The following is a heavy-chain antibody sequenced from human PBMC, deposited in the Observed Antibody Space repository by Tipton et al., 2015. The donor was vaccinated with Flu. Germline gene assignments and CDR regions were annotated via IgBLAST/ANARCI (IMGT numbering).Heavy chain of an antibody. CDR3: ARDVVGALDY. CDR1: GFTFSSYW. CDR2: IKQDESSK. J-gene: IGHJ4*02. V-gene: IGHV3-7*01. D-gene: IGHD2-15*01. Sequence: QLVQSGGDLIQPGGSLRLSCAASGFTFSSYWMAWVRQAPGKGLEWVANIKQDESSKNYVDAVKGRFTISRDNAKNSLYLQMNSLRAEDTAVYYCARDVVGALDYWGQGTVVTVSS.